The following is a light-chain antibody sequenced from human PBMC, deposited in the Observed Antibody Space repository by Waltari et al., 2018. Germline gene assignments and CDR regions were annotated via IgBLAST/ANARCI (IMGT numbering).Light chain of an antibody. CDR3: QQYNNWPPIYT. Sequence: DIQMTQSPSSLSASVVARFTITCRASQSISSYLNWYQQKPGKAPKLLIYVASSLQSGVPSRFSGSGSGTDFTLTISSLQPEDFAIYYCQQYNNWPPIYTFGQGTKLDIK. CDR2: VAS. J-gene: IGKJ2*01. V-gene: IGKV1-39*01. CDR1: QSISSY.